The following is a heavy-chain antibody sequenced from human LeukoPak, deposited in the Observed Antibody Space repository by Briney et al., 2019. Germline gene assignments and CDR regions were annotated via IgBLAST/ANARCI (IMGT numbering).Heavy chain of an antibody. CDR2: INWNGGST. V-gene: IGHV3-20*04. J-gene: IGHJ4*02. D-gene: IGHD5-18*01. Sequence: GGSLRLSCAASGFTFDDYGMSWVRQAPGKGLEWVAGINWNGGSTGYADSVKGRFTISRDNAKNSLYLQMNSLGAEDTALYYCARDKRVDTAMVPYYFDYWGQGTLVTVSS. CDR1: GFTFDDYG. CDR3: ARDKRVDTAMVPYYFDY.